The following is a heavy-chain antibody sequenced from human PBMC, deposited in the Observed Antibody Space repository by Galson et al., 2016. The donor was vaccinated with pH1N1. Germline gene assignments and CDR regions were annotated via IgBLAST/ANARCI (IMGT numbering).Heavy chain of an antibody. D-gene: IGHD4-17*01. V-gene: IGHV2-70*11. Sequence: PALVKPTQTLTLTCTFSGFSLRTSGMCVSWIRQPPGKALEWLARIDWDDDKYYSTSLKTRLAISRDTSKNQVVLTMTNMDPVDTATYYCARFNYGDYSYYFAYWGQGTLVTVSS. J-gene: IGHJ4*02. CDR2: IDWDDDK. CDR1: GFSLRTSGMC. CDR3: ARFNYGDYSYYFAY.